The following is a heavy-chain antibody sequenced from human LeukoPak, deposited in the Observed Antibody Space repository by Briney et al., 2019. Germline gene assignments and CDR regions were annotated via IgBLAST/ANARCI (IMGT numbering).Heavy chain of an antibody. CDR1: GGSISSYY. CDR2: IYYSGST. D-gene: IGHD1-1*01. Sequence: KPSETLSLTRTVSGGSISSYYWSWIRQPPGKGLEWIGYIYYSGSTNYNPSLKSRVTISVDTSKNQFSLKLSSVTAADTAVFYCARAYDGYAFDIWGQGIMVTVSS. V-gene: IGHV4-59*08. CDR3: ARAYDGYAFDI. J-gene: IGHJ3*02.